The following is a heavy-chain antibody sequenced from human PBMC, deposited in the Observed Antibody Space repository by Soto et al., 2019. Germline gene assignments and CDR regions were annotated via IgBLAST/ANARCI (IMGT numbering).Heavy chain of an antibody. CDR2: IYYSGST. CDR3: ARHVAVAGTGRSLYYFDY. V-gene: IGHV4-39*01. CDR1: GGSISSSSYY. J-gene: IGHJ4*02. Sequence: SETLSLTCTVSGGSISSSSYYWGWIRQPPGKGLEWIGSIYYSGSTYYNPSLKSRVTISVDTSKNQFSLKLSSVTAADTAVYYCARHVAVAGTGRSLYYFDYWGQGTLVTVSS. D-gene: IGHD6-19*01.